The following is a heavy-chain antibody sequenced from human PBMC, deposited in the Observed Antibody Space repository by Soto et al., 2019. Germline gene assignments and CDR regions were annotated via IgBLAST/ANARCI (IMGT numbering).Heavy chain of an antibody. D-gene: IGHD7-27*01. CDR2: IIPILGIA. Sequence: QVQLVQSGAEVKKPGSSVKVSCKASGGTFSSYTISWVRQAPGQGLEWMGRIIPILGIANYAQKFQGRVTITADKSTSTAYMELSSLRSEDTAVYYCASVQTGNAYYFDYWGQGTLVTVSS. CDR3: ASVQTGNAYYFDY. J-gene: IGHJ4*02. V-gene: IGHV1-69*02. CDR1: GGTFSSYT.